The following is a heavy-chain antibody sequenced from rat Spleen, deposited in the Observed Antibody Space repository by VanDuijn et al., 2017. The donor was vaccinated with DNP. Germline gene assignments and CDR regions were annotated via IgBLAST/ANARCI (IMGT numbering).Heavy chain of an antibody. D-gene: IGHD1-5*01. CDR1: GYSITSHY. V-gene: IGHV3-1*01. Sequence: EVQLQESGPGLVKPSQSLSLTCSVTGYSITSHYWGWIRKFPGNKMERIGHISYSGTTNYNPSLKSRISITRDTSKNQFFLQLNSVTTEDTATYYCARWYNYFDYWGQGVMVTVSS. CDR2: ISYSGTT. J-gene: IGHJ2*01. CDR3: ARWYNYFDY.